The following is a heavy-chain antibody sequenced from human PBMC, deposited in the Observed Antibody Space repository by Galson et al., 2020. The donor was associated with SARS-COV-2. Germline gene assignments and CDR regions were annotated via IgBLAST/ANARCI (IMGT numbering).Heavy chain of an antibody. V-gene: IGHV3-48*03. CDR3: AREVGGAFDY. J-gene: IGHJ4*02. CDR1: GFALSRYE. CDR2: IDRSVSIK. D-gene: IGHD1-26*01. Sequence: GGTLRLSCAASGFALSRYEMNWVRQAPGKGLEWLSFIDRSVSIKYNAESVKGRFTIYRDNAKNSLYLQMNSLRAEDTAVYYCAREVGGAFDYWGQGTLVTVSS.